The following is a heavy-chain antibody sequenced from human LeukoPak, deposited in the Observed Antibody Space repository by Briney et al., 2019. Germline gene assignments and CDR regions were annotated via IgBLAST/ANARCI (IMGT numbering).Heavy chain of an antibody. CDR2: ISSSGSTI. CDR3: ARDRDSSSWSSRRVGDYFDY. Sequence: PGGSLRLSCAASGFTFSDYYMSWIRQAPGKGLEWVSYISSSGSTIYYADSVKGRFTISRDNAKNSLYLQMNSLRAEDTAVYYCARDRDSSSWSSRRVGDYFDYWGQGTLVTVSS. CDR1: GFTFSDYY. V-gene: IGHV3-11*04. J-gene: IGHJ4*02. D-gene: IGHD6-13*01.